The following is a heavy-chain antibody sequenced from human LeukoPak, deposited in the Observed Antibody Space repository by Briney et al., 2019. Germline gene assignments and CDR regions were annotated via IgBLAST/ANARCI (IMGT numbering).Heavy chain of an antibody. CDR2: ISGSGGST. CDR1: GFTFSSYA. D-gene: IGHD3-22*01. CDR3: ATAGSSSGYLFVGY. J-gene: IGHJ4*02. V-gene: IGHV3-23*01. Sequence: GGSLRLSCAASGFTFSSYAMSWVRQAPGKGLEWASAISGSGGSTYYADSVKGRFTISRDNSKNTLYLQMNSLRAEDTAVYYCATAGSSSGYLFVGYWGQGTLVTVSS.